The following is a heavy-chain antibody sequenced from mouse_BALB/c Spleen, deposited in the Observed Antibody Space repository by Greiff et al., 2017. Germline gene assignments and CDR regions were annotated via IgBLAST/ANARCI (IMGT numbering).Heavy chain of an antibody. Sequence: QVQLKQSGPGLVAPSQSLSITCTVSGFSLTSYGVHWVRQPPGKGLEWLGVIWAGGSTNYNSALMSRLSISKDNSKRQVFLKMNSLQTDDTAMYYCARDSYYGRSFPWFAYWGQGTLVTVSA. D-gene: IGHD1-1*01. CDR1: GFSLTSYG. V-gene: IGHV2-9*02. J-gene: IGHJ3*01. CDR3: ARDSYYGRSFPWFAY. CDR2: IWAGGST.